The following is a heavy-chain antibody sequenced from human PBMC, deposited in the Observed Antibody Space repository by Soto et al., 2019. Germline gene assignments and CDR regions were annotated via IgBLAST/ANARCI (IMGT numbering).Heavy chain of an antibody. CDR2: ISHSGST. J-gene: IGHJ4*02. Sequence: QVQLQESGPGLVKPSQTLSLTCTVSGCSISSAAYYWSWIRQHPGKGLERIGYISHSGSTYYTPSLKGRVIISADTSKNQFPLNLTSVTAADTAVYYCAREYTYGSNFFDCWGQGALVTVSS. CDR1: GCSISSAAYY. V-gene: IGHV4-31*03. CDR3: AREYTYGSNFFDC. D-gene: IGHD5-18*01.